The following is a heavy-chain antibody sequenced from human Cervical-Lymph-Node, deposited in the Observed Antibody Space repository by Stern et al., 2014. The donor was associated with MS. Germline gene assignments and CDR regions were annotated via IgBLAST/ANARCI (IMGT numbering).Heavy chain of an antibody. CDR3: AAGRYYDFWSGYLPRGYYYGMDV. V-gene: IGHV4-59*01. D-gene: IGHD3-3*01. CDR2: IYYSGST. J-gene: IGHJ6*02. Sequence: QVQLQESGPGLVKPSETLSLTCTVSGGSISSYYWSWIRQPQGKGLEWIGYIYYSGSTNYNPSLKSRVTISVDTSKNQFSLKLSSVTAADTAVYYCAAGRYYDFWSGYLPRGYYYGMDVWGQGTTVTVSS. CDR1: GGSISSYY.